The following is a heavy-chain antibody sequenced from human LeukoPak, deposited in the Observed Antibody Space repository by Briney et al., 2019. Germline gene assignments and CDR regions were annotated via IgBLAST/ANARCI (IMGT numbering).Heavy chain of an antibody. CDR3: ARAPTMIRTPPRAPLGI. D-gene: IGHD3-22*01. J-gene: IGHJ3*02. CDR1: GYTFTSYY. V-gene: IGHV1-46*01. CDR2: INPSGGST. Sequence: GASVKVSCKASGYTFTSYYMHWVRQAPGQGLEWMGIINPSGGSTSYAQKFQGRVTLTTDTSTSTAYMELRSLRSDDTAVYYCARAPTMIRTPPRAPLGIWGQGTMVTVSS.